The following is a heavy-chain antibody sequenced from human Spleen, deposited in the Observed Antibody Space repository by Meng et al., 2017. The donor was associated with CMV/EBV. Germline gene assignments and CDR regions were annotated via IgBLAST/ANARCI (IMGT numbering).Heavy chain of an antibody. CDR2: TSAHNGQT. V-gene: IGHV1-18*01. J-gene: IGHJ4*02. Sequence: ASVKVSCKTSGYTFASYDIIWVRQAPGQGLECMAWTSAHNGQTNYAQKFQGRVTMTTDTSTSTAYMELRSLRSDDTAVYYCARGRIAAAGTFYYFDYWGQGTLVTVSS. CDR3: ARGRIAAAGTFYYFDY. CDR1: GYTFASYD. D-gene: IGHD6-13*01.